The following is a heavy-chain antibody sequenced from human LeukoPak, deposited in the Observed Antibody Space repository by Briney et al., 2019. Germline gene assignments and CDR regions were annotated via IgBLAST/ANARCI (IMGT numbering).Heavy chain of an antibody. Sequence: PGGSLRLSCAASGFTFSSYGMHWVRQAPGKGLEWVAVIWYDGIDKYYIDSVKGRFTISRDNSKNTLYLQMNSLRAEDTAVYYCAKDPLGAAAGTGYFDYWGQGTLVTVSS. D-gene: IGHD6-13*01. V-gene: IGHV3-33*06. CDR1: GFTFSSYG. CDR2: IWYDGIDK. CDR3: AKDPLGAAAGTGYFDY. J-gene: IGHJ4*02.